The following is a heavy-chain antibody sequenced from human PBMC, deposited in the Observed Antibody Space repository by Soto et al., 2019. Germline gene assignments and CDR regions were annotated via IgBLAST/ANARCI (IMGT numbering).Heavy chain of an antibody. V-gene: IGHV3-48*01. J-gene: IGHJ5*02. CDR2: ISPSSGTI. D-gene: IGHD6-13*01. Sequence: GGSLRLSCTASGFDFSSYSMNWVRQAPGKGLEWVSYISPSSGTIYYADSVKGRFTISRDNAKNSLYLQMYNLGVEDTAIYYCASRASTWYQNNWFDPWGQGTLVTVSS. CDR1: GFDFSSYS. CDR3: ASRASTWYQNNWFDP.